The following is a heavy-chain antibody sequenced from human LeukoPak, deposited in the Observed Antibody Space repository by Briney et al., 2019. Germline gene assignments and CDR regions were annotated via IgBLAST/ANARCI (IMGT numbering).Heavy chain of an antibody. CDR3: ARRIPAEKCAQPGNWDRP. CDR2: IYYTGSP. J-gene: IGHJ5*02. CDR1: GGSISNSF. D-gene: IGHD7-27*01. Sequence: PSETLPLTCTVSGGSISNSFWNWIRQPPGKGLEWIGHIYYTGSPRYNPSLTSRVTISVDTSSHQFSLTLHSVTAADTAVYYCARRIPAEKCAQPGNWDRPWGQGALVTVSS. V-gene: IGHV4-59*08.